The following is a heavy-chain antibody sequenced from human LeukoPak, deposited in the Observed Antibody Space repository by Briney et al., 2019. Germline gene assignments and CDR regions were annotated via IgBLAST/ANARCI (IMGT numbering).Heavy chain of an antibody. CDR1: GYTFTSYG. D-gene: IGHD4-17*01. Sequence: ASVKVSCKASGYTFTSYGISWVRQAPGQGLEWMGWISAYNGNTNYAQKLQGRVTMTTDTSTSTAYMELRSLRSDDTAVYYCARDKGPLYGDYVGSYWGQGTLVTVSS. J-gene: IGHJ4*02. CDR2: ISAYNGNT. V-gene: IGHV1-18*01. CDR3: ARDKGPLYGDYVGSY.